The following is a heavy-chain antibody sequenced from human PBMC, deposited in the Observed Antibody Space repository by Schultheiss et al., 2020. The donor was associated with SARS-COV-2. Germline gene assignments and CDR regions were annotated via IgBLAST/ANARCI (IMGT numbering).Heavy chain of an antibody. D-gene: IGHD3-16*01. CDR2: IYYSGST. Sequence: SQTLSLSCTVSGGSISSGGYYWSWIRQHPGKGLEWIGYIYYSGSTYYNPSLKSRVTISVDTSKNQFSLKLSSVTAADTAVYYCARGTGGGMDVWGQGTTVTVSS. V-gene: IGHV4-31*03. J-gene: IGHJ6*02. CDR3: ARGTGGGMDV. CDR1: GGSISSGGYY.